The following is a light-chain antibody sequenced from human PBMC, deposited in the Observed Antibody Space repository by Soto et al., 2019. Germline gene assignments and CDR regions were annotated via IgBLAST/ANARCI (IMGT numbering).Light chain of an antibody. CDR3: SSYTSSSTHV. V-gene: IGLV2-14*01. J-gene: IGLJ1*01. CDR1: SSDVGGYNY. Sequence: QSALTQPASVSGSPGQSITISCTGTSSDVGGYNYVFWYQQYPGKAPKLMIYDVSNRPSGVSNRFSGSKSGNTASLTISGLQAEDEADYYCSSYTSSSTHVFGPGTKVTVL. CDR2: DVS.